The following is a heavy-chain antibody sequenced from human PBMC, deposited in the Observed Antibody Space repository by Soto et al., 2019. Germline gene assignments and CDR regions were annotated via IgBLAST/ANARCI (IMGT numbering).Heavy chain of an antibody. CDR3: ARGEGMYRSSSARLGY. CDR1: GCTFTGYY. CDR2: INPNSGGT. J-gene: IGHJ1*01. Sequence: ASVKVSCKASGCTFTGYYMHWVRQAPGQGLEWMGWINPNSGGTNYAQKFQGRVTMTRDTSISTAYMELSRLRPDDTAVYYCARGEGMYRSSSARLGYWGQGTLVTVSS. V-gene: IGHV1-2*02. D-gene: IGHD6-6*01.